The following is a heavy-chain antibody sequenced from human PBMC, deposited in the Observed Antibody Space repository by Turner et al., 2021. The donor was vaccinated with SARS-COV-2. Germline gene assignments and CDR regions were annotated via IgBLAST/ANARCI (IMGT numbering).Heavy chain of an antibody. CDR2: ISGSGGST. CDR3: AKNEMAMIVVVITLFDY. CDR1: GFTFSRYA. Sequence: EVQLLESGGGLVQPGGSVGLSFAATGFTFSRYAMSWVRQAPGKGLEWVSVISGSGGSTYYADSVKGRFTISRDNSKNTLYLQMNSLRAEDTAVYYCAKNEMAMIVVVITLFDYWGQGTLVTVSS. J-gene: IGHJ4*02. D-gene: IGHD3-22*01. V-gene: IGHV3-23*01.